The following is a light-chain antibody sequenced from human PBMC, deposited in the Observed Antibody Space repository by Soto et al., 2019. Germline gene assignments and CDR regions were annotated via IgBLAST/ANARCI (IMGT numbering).Light chain of an antibody. CDR1: QSLSNS. CDR2: GAS. CDR3: QQYNNWPRAT. J-gene: IGKJ4*01. V-gene: IGKV3-15*01. Sequence: EIVLTQSPGTLSLSPGERATLSCRASQSLSNSELAWYQQKPGQAPRLLIYGASSRATGIPARFRGSGSGTEFNLTISSLQSEDFAVYYCQQYNNWPRATFGGGTKVDI.